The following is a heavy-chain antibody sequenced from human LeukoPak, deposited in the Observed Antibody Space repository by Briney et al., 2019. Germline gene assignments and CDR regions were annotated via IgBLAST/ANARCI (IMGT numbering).Heavy chain of an antibody. J-gene: IGHJ4*02. Sequence: SVKVSCKASGGTFSRFAINWVRQAPGQGLVWMGGIMPIFGTTNYAQKFQGRVTIIADESTSTVFMELSSLSSDDTAVYYCASPTYNWNYGALDNWGQGTLVTVVS. D-gene: IGHD1-20*01. CDR2: IMPIFGTT. CDR3: ASPTYNWNYGALDN. V-gene: IGHV1-69*01. CDR1: GGTFSRFA.